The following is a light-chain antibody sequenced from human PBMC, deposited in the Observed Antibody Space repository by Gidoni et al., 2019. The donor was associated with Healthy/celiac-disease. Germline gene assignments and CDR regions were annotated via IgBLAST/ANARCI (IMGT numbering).Light chain of an antibody. V-gene: IGKV3-11*01. Sequence: EIVLTQSPATLSLSPGERATRSCRASQSVSSYLAWYQQKPGQAPRLLIYDASNRATGIPARFSGSGSGTDFTLTISSLEPEDFAVYYCQQRSNWPPGSTFGGGTKVEIK. CDR2: DAS. J-gene: IGKJ4*01. CDR1: QSVSSY. CDR3: QQRSNWPPGST.